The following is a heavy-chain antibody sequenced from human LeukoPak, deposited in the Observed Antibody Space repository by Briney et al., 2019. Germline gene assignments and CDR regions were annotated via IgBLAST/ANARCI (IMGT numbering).Heavy chain of an antibody. CDR3: AKGRKTTGNDWFDP. CDR1: GFTFSTYA. CDR2: ISGSGGSI. D-gene: IGHD1-1*01. J-gene: IGHJ5*02. V-gene: IGHV3-23*01. Sequence: GGSLRLSCAASGFTFSTYAMSWVRQAPGKGLEWVSIISGSGGSIYYADSVKGRFTISRDNSKNTLYLQMNSLRAEGTALYYCAKGRKTTGNDWFDPWGQGTLVTVSS.